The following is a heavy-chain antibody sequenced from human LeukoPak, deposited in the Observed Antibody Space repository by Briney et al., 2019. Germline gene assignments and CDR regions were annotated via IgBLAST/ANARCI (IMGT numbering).Heavy chain of an antibody. Sequence: GGSLRLSCTVSGFTVSSNSMSWVRQAPGKGLEWVSFIYNSSRIHYSDSVKGRFTISRDNSKNTLYLQMNSLRAEDTAVYYCARESSGRNRFPNYYYYMDVWGKGTTVTISS. D-gene: IGHD6-19*01. CDR2: IYNSSRI. CDR1: GFTVSSNS. V-gene: IGHV3-53*01. J-gene: IGHJ6*03. CDR3: ARESSGRNRFPNYYYYMDV.